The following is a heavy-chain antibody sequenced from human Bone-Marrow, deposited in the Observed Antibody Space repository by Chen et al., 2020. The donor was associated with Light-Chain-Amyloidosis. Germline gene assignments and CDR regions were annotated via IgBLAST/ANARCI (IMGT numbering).Heavy chain of an antibody. V-gene: IGHV3-53*01. J-gene: IGHJ4*02. Sequence: EVQLVESGGGLIQPGGSLRLSCAASGFTVSSNYMSWVRQAPGKGLEWFSVLYTGGSTYYADSVKGPFTISRDNSKNTLYLQMSSLRAEDTAVYYCARVRDPTYGGLDYWGQGTLVTVSS. CDR3: ARVRDPTYGGLDY. D-gene: IGHD4-17*01. CDR2: LYTGGST. CDR1: GFTVSSNY.